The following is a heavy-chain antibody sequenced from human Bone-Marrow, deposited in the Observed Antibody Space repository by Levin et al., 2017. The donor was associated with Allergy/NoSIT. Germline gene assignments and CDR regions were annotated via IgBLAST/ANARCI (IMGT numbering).Heavy chain of an antibody. Sequence: ASVKVSCKGSGYSFASHWIAWVRQMPGEGLDYMGIIYPGDSDTRYSPSFQGQVTISADKSVSTAYLQWSSLKASDTAMYYCARTSSSDWYYFDYWGQGTLVTVSS. V-gene: IGHV5-51*01. CDR2: IYPGDSDT. J-gene: IGHJ4*02. D-gene: IGHD6-13*01. CDR3: ARTSSSDWYYFDY. CDR1: GYSFASHW.